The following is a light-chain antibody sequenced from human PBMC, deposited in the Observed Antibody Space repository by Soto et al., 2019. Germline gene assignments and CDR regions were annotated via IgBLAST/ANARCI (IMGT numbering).Light chain of an antibody. V-gene: IGLV2-23*02. CDR1: RRDIGSYNS. Sequence: QSVLTQPASVSGSPGQSITISCTGTRRDIGSYNSIAWYQQHPGKAPRVMIFEVTKRPSGISNRFSGSQSGSTASLTISGLQAEDEADYFCFSYAGSSTWVFGGGTKVTVL. CDR3: FSYAGSSTWV. CDR2: EVT. J-gene: IGLJ3*02.